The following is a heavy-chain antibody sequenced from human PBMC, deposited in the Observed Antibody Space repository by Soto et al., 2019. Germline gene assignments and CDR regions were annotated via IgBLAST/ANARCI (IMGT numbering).Heavy chain of an antibody. CDR1: GGSIGSYY. CDR3: TTLTMLLVHDDY. CDR2: IYYSGRT. V-gene: IGHV4-59*08. D-gene: IGHD3-22*01. Sequence: LXXTCTVSGGSIGSYYLSWIRQPPGKGLEWIGXIYYSGRTNYNTSLKSXXTISVDTXXHQLSLKLSSVTAEDTAVYYCTTLTMLLVHDDYWGQGTLVTVSS. J-gene: IGHJ4*02.